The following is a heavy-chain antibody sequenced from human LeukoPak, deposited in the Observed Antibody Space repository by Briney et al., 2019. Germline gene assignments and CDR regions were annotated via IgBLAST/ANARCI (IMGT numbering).Heavy chain of an antibody. J-gene: IGHJ4*02. Sequence: PGGSLRLSCAASGFTFTKYWMSWVRQAPGKGLEWVGRIKSKTDGGTTDFAAPVKGRFTISRDDSKNTLYLQMNNLKTEDTAVYYCTTGDESSAYRYLDYWGQGTLVTVSS. CDR2: IKSKTDGGTT. V-gene: IGHV3-15*01. CDR3: TTGDESSAYRYLDY. D-gene: IGHD3-22*01. CDR1: GFTFTKYW.